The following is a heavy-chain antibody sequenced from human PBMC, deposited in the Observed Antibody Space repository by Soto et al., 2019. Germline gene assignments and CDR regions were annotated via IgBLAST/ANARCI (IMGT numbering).Heavy chain of an antibody. CDR2: ISYDGSNK. CDR3: ARDMGWELQNYYYGMDV. J-gene: IGHJ6*02. CDR1: GFTFSSYG. V-gene: IGHV3-30*03. Sequence: PGGSLRLSCAASGFTFSSYGMHWVRQAPGKGLEWVAVISYDGSNKYYADSVKGRFTISRDNSKNTLYLQMNSLRAEDTAVYYCARDMGWELQNYYYGMDVWGQGTTVTVSS. D-gene: IGHD1-26*01.